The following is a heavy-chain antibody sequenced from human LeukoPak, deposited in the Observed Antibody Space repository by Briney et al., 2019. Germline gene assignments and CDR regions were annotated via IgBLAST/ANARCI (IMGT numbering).Heavy chain of an antibody. V-gene: IGHV3-30*18. CDR2: ISYDGSNK. D-gene: IGHD3-22*01. CDR3: AKDLYYYDSNGYAFDI. J-gene: IGHJ3*02. Sequence: PGRSLRLSCAASGFTFSSYGMHWVRQAPGKGLEWVAVISYDGSNKYYADSVKGRFTISRDNSKNTLYLQMNSLRAEDTAVYYCAKDLYYYDSNGYAFDIWGQGTMVTVSS. CDR1: GFTFSSYG.